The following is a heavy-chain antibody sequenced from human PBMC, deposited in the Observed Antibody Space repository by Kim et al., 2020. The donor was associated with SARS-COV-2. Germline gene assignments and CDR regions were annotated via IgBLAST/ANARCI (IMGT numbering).Heavy chain of an antibody. CDR3: ARSRANTSDCRGMDG. D-gene: IGHD2-15*01. V-gene: IGHV4-61*01. J-gene: IGHJ6*01. CDR2: IYYSGNT. CDR1: GGSVSGDNYY. Sequence: SETLSLTCTVSGGSVSGDNYYWSWIRQPPGKGLEWIGDIYYSGNTNYNPYLKSRVTISVDTSKDQFSLRLNSVTAADTAVYYCARSRANTSDCRGMDGWG.